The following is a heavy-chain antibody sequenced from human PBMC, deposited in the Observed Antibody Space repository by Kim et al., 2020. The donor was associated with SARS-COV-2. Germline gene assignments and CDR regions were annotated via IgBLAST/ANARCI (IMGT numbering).Heavy chain of an antibody. CDR2: IYYSGST. CDR1: GGSISSSSYY. V-gene: IGHV4-39*01. CDR3: ARRQLWGRGHFDY. D-gene: IGHD5-18*01. J-gene: IGHJ4*02. Sequence: SETLSLTCTVSGGSISSSSYYWGWIRQPPGKGLEWIGSIYYSGSTYYNPSLKSRVTISVDTSKNQFSLKLSSVTAADTAVYYCARRQLWGRGHFDYWGQGTLVTVSS.